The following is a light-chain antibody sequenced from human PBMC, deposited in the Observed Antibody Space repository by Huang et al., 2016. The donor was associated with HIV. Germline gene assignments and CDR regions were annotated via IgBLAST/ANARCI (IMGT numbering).Light chain of an antibody. CDR2: DTS. CDR3: QQRSSGVT. CDR1: QSVGNY. V-gene: IGKV3-11*01. Sequence: IVLTQSPATLSWYPGERVTLSCRASQSVGNYIDWYQQHPGQSPKLLSYDTSNRATGTPVRFSGSVSGTDVTLTISSLESEDFAVYYCQQRSSGVTFGGGTKVQVK. J-gene: IGKJ4*01.